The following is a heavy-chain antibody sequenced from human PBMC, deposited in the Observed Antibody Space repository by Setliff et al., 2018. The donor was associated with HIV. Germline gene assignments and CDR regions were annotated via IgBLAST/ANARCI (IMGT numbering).Heavy chain of an antibody. D-gene: IGHD2-15*01. CDR2: FNPEDGKT. CDR1: GFTLTELS. CDR3: TTGLPLFCSGGSCLFDF. Sequence: ASVKVSCKVSGFTLTELSMHWVRQAPGKGLEWMGSFNPEDGKTIYAQKFQGRVTMIEDTSTDTDYMERSSLRSEDTAVYYCTTGLPLFCSGGSCLFDFWGQGTLVTVSS. V-gene: IGHV1-24*01. J-gene: IGHJ4*02.